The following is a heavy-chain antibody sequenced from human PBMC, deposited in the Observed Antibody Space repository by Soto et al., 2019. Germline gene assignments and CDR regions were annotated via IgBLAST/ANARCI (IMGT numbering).Heavy chain of an antibody. Sequence: QVQLVQSGAEVRKPGSSVKVSCKASGGTFSRHAISWVRQAPGQGLEWMGGIIPIFGTANHAQKFQGRVTIIADESTSIVYIELSSLRSEDTAMYYCARGWGYDSNDYYYAYWGQGTLVIVSS. CDR2: IIPIFGTA. CDR3: ARGWGYDSNDYYYAY. CDR1: GGTFSRHA. J-gene: IGHJ4*02. V-gene: IGHV1-69*01. D-gene: IGHD3-22*01.